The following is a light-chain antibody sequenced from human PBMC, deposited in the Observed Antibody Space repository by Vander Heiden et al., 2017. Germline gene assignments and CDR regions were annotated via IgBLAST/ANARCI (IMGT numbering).Light chain of an antibody. CDR1: QSISSY. Sequence: DIQMTQSPSSLPASVGDRVTITCRASQSISSYLNWYQQKPGKAPKLLSYAASSLQSGVPSRFSGSGSGTDFTLTISSLQPEDFATYYCQQSYSTPPITFGQGTRLEIK. J-gene: IGKJ5*01. V-gene: IGKV1-39*01. CDR2: AAS. CDR3: QQSYSTPPIT.